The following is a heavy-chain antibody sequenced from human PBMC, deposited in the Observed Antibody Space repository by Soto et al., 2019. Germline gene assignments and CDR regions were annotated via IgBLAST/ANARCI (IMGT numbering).Heavy chain of an antibody. Sequence: QVQLVQSGAEVKKPGASVKVSCKASGYTFTSYGISWVRQAPGQGLEWMGWISAYNGNTNYAQKLQGKVTMTTATSTSTAYMELRSLRSDDTAVYYCARAFSPPLNCTNGVCYFYYYGMDVWGQGTTVTVSS. CDR2: ISAYNGNT. J-gene: IGHJ6*02. CDR1: GYTFTSYG. CDR3: ARAFSPPLNCTNGVCYFYYYGMDV. D-gene: IGHD2-8*01. V-gene: IGHV1-18*01.